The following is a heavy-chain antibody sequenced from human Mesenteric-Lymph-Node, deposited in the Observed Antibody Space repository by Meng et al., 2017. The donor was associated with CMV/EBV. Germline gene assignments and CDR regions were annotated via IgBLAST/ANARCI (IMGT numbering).Heavy chain of an antibody. D-gene: IGHD2-21*01. V-gene: IGHV3-30*02. Sequence: ASGLPCSDYGMHWVRQAPGKGLEWVTFIQSDESNKYYADSVKGRFTISRDNSRNTLYLQMNSLRPEDTAAYYCAKDGAADWWHTFHIRGQGTMVTVSS. CDR1: GLPCSDYG. CDR2: IQSDESNK. J-gene: IGHJ3*02. CDR3: AKDGAADWWHTFHI.